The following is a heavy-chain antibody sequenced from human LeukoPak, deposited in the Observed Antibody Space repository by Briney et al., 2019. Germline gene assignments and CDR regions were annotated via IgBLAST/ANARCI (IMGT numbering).Heavy chain of an antibody. D-gene: IGHD4-17*01. Sequence: EASVKVSCKASGGTFSSYTISWVRQAPGQGLEWMGRIIPILGIANYAQKFQGRVTITADKSTSTAYMELSSLRSEDTAVYYCARVKREYGYYEVDYWGQGTLVTVSS. J-gene: IGHJ4*02. CDR2: IIPILGIA. V-gene: IGHV1-69*02. CDR1: GGTFSSYT. CDR3: ARVKREYGYYEVDY.